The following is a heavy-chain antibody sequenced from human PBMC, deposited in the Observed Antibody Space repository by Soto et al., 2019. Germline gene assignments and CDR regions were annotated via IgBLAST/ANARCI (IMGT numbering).Heavy chain of an antibody. V-gene: IGHV4-31*03. CDR1: GGSISSGGYY. D-gene: IGHD3-22*01. Sequence: QVQLQESGPGLVKPSQTLSLTCTVSGGSISSGGYYWSWIRQHPGKGLEWIGYIYYSGSTYYNPCLKRRVTISVDTSKNPFSLKLSSVTAADTAVYYCARARYYYDSSGYYYRFDYWGQGTLVTVSS. CDR3: ARARYYYDSSGYYYRFDY. J-gene: IGHJ4*02. CDR2: IYYSGST.